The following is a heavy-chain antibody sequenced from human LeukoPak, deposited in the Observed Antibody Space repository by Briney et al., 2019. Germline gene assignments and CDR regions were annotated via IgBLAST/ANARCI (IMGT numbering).Heavy chain of an antibody. V-gene: IGHV4-34*01. CDR3: ARGIIQLWFFWFDL. CDR1: GGSFSGYY. Sequence: SETLSLTCAVYGGSFSGYYWSWIRQPPAKGLEWIGEINHIGSTNYNPSLKSRVTISVDRSKNQFSLKLSSVTAADTAVYYCARGIIQLWFFWFDLWRQGTVVSVPS. J-gene: IGHJ5*02. D-gene: IGHD5-18*01. CDR2: INHIGST.